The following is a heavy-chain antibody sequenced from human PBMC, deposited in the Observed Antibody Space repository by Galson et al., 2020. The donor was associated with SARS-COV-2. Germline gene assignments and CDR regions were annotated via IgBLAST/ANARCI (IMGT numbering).Heavy chain of an antibody. V-gene: IGHV2-5*02. D-gene: IGHD3-3*01. J-gene: IGHJ3*01. CDR3: EYRRSVSDDGGGVVDFYFSAFDV. CDR2: IYWDDDE. Sequence: SGPTLVKPTQTLTLTCTFSGFSLTTSGVGVGWIRQPPGKALEWLAIIYWDDDERYSPSLKSRLTIPKDTSKNQVVLTMTNMDLVDTATYYCEYRRSVSDDGGGVVDFYFSAFDVWGQGTMVTVSS. CDR1: GFSLTTSGVG.